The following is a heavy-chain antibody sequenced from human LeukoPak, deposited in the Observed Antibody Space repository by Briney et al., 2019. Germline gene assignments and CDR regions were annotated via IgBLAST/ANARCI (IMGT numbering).Heavy chain of an antibody. J-gene: IGHJ3*02. Sequence: GGSLRLSCAASGFTFSSYEMNWVRQAPGKGLEWVSYISSSGSTIYYADSVKGRFTISRDNAKNSLYLQMNSLRAEDTAVYYCAKDSAYSSGWGAFDIWGQGTMVTVSS. CDR1: GFTFSSYE. V-gene: IGHV3-48*03. CDR3: AKDSAYSSGWGAFDI. D-gene: IGHD6-19*01. CDR2: ISSSGSTI.